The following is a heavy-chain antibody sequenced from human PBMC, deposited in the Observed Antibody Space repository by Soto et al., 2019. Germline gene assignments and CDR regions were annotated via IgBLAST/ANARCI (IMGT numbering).Heavy chain of an antibody. CDR3: ARLREFYYFDY. V-gene: IGHV4-39*01. CDR2: IYYSGST. D-gene: IGHD3-10*01. Sequence: SETLSLTCTVSGGSISSSSYYWGWIRQPPGKGLEWIGSIYYSGSTYYNPSLKSRVTISVDTSKNQFSLKLSSVTAADTAVYYCARLREFYYFDYWGPGTLVTVSS. CDR1: GGSISSSSYY. J-gene: IGHJ4*01.